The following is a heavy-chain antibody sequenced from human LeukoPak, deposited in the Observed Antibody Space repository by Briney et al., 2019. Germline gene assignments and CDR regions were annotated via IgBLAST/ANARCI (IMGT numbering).Heavy chain of an antibody. J-gene: IGHJ4*02. CDR3: ARYCSSTSCYGFDY. CDR2: IYTSGST. CDR1: GGSISSGSYY. V-gene: IGHV4-61*02. D-gene: IGHD2-2*01. Sequence: PSETLSLTCTVSGGSISSGSYYWSWIRQPAGKGLEWIGRIYTSGSTNYNPSLKSRVTISVDTPKNQFSLKLSSVTAADTAVYYCARYCSSTSCYGFDYWGQGTLVTVSS.